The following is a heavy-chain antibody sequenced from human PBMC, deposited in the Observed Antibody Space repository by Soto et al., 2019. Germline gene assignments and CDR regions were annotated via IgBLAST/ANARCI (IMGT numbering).Heavy chain of an antibody. Sequence: PGGSLRLSCAASGFPFGDFGMHWLRQAPGKGLEWVAVISHDGSDKFYADSVKARFTISRDNSKNTLYLQMNSLRAEDTAVYYCARGSGYYYGDYFDYWGQGTLVTVSS. CDR1: GFPFGDFG. CDR3: ARGSGYYYGDYFDY. V-gene: IGHV3-30*03. CDR2: ISHDGSDK. J-gene: IGHJ4*02. D-gene: IGHD3-22*01.